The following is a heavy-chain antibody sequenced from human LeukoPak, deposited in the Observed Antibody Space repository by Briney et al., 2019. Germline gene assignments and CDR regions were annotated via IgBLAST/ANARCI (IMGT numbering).Heavy chain of an antibody. CDR1: GFTFSSYG. Sequence: PGRSLRLSCAASGFTFSSYGMRWVRQAPGKGLEWVAVISYDGSNKYYADSVKGRFTISRDNSKNTLYLQMNSLRAEDTAVYYCAKDLRELLGSYYYGMDVWGKGTTVTVSS. D-gene: IGHD3-10*01. CDR3: AKDLRELLGSYYYGMDV. V-gene: IGHV3-30*18. J-gene: IGHJ6*04. CDR2: ISYDGSNK.